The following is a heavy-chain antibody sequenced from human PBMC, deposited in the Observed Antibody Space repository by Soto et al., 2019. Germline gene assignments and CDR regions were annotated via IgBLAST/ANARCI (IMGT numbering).Heavy chain of an antibody. CDR1: GGTFSSYA. CDR3: ARSHGSSTSLEIYYYYYYGMDV. D-gene: IGHD2-2*01. V-gene: IGHV1-69*01. CDR2: IIPISDTT. J-gene: IGHJ6*02. Sequence: QVQLVQTGAEVEKPGSSVKVSCKASGGTFSSYAIRWVRQAPGQGLEWMGGIIPISDTTNYAQKFQGRVTINADESTSTAYMELSSLRSEDTAVYYCARSHGSSTSLEIYYYYYYGMDVWGQGTTVTVSS.